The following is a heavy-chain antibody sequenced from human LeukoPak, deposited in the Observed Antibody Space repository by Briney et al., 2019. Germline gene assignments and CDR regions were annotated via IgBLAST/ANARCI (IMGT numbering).Heavy chain of an antibody. V-gene: IGHV3-23*01. J-gene: IGHJ4*02. CDR1: GFTFSSYA. D-gene: IGHD5-24*01. CDR2: ICGSGGGT. CDR3: AKDRDGYNKH. Sequence: PGGSLRLSCAASGFTFSSYAMSWVRQAPGKGLEWVSAICGSGGGTYYADSVKGRFTISRDNSKNTLYLQMNSLRAEDTAVYYCAKDRDGYNKHWGQGTLVTVSS.